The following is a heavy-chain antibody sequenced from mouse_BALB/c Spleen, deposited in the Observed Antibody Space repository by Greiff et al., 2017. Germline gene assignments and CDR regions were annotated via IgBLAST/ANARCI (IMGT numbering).Heavy chain of an antibody. D-gene: IGHD2-12*01. V-gene: IGHV1-55*01. CDR3: ARGDYIPPAMDY. CDR2: IYPGSGST. J-gene: IGHJ4*01. CDR1: GYNFTSYW. Sequence: QVQLQQSGAELVKPGTSVKLSCKASGYNFTSYWINWVKLRPGQGLEWIGDIYPGSGSTNYNEKFKSKATLTVDTSSSTAYMQLSSLASEDSALYYCARGDYIPPAMDYWGQGTSVTVSS.